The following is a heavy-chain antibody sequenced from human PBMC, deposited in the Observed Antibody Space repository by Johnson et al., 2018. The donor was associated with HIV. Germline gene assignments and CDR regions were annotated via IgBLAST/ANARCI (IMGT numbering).Heavy chain of an antibody. CDR2: ISGSGAIT. D-gene: IGHD5-24*01. J-gene: IGHJ3*02. CDR1: GFTFSRYA. CDR3: ASIPPPKLDGAFDI. Sequence: VQLVESGGGLGHPGGSLRLSCAASGFTFSRYAMSWVRQVPGKGLEWVSAISGSGAITYYADSVKGRFTISRDNSKDTLYLQMNSLRAEDTAVYYCASIPPPKLDGAFDIWGQGTMVTVAS. V-gene: IGHV3-23*04.